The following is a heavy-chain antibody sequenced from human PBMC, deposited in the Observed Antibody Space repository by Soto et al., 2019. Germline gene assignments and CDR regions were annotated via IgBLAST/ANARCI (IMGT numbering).Heavy chain of an antibody. CDR3: ARGRASYYDSSVLGPSSLHYYFDL. V-gene: IGHV4-34*01. Sequence: PSETLSLTCAVYGGSFSGYYWSWIRQPPGKGLEWIGEINHSGSTNYNPSLKSRVTISVDTSKNQFSLKLSSVTAADTAVYYCARGRASYYDSSVLGPSSLHYYFDLWGQGTLVTVSS. CDR2: INHSGST. D-gene: IGHD3-22*01. J-gene: IGHJ4*02. CDR1: GGSFSGYY.